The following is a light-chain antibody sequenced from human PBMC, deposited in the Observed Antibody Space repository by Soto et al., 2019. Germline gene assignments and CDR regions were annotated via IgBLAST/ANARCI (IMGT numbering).Light chain of an antibody. CDR3: QQYNERPLT. J-gene: IGKJ4*01. CDR1: QDISDS. V-gene: IGKV1-33*01. Sequence: DIQMTQSPSSLSASVGDRVTITCQASQDISDSLNWYQQKPGKAPNLVIFGASNLETGVPSRFRGSGSGTDLTLTISSLQPEDIATYYCQQYNERPLTFGGGTNVEIK. CDR2: GAS.